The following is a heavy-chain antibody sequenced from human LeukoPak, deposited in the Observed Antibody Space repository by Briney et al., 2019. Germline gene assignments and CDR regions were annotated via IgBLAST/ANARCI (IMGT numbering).Heavy chain of an antibody. D-gene: IGHD3-10*01. J-gene: IGHJ4*02. Sequence: GGSLRLSCAASGFTFSSYSMNWVRQAPGKGLEWVSSISSSSSYIYYADSVKGRFTISRDNSKNTLYLQMNSLRAEDTAVYYCAKSYGSGSQWGYFDYWGQGTLVTVSS. CDR1: GFTFSSYS. CDR2: ISSSSSYI. CDR3: AKSYGSGSQWGYFDY. V-gene: IGHV3-21*04.